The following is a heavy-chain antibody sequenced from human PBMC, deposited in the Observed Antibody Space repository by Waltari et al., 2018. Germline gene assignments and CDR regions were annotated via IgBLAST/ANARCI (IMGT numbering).Heavy chain of an antibody. CDR3: AIQISGVVF. CDR2: INADGRAT. D-gene: IGHD3-3*01. Sequence: EVQLVESGGGLVQPGGSLSLSCAASGFTFSAYRSHWVRQAPGKGLVGVSLINADGRATLYADSVKGRFTMSRDNAKDTLYLQMNSLRGEDTAVYYCAIQISGVVFWGQGTLVTVSS. V-gene: IGHV3-74*01. CDR1: GFTFSAYR. J-gene: IGHJ4*02.